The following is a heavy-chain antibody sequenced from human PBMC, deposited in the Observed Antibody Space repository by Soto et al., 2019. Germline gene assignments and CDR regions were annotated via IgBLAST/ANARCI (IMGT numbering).Heavy chain of an antibody. CDR3: ARDSRYYDSSDYFDY. D-gene: IGHD3-22*01. CDR2: ISSSGNTI. J-gene: IGHJ4*02. V-gene: IGHV3-48*03. CDR1: GFTFSSYE. Sequence: PGGSLRLSCAASGFTFSSYEMNWVRQAPGKGLEWISYISSSGNTIYYADSVEGRFTISRDNAKNSLYLQMSSLRAEDTVVYYCARDSRYYDSSDYFDYWGQGTLVTVSS.